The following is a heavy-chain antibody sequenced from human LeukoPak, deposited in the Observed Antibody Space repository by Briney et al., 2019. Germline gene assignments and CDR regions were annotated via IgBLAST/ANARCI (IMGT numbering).Heavy chain of an antibody. V-gene: IGHV4-39*01. CDR2: SSYTGST. Sequence: PSETLSLTCSVSGDSISSFSYFWGWIRQSPGQGLEWLVSSSYTGSTNYNPSLKSRVTISVDTSKNQFSLKLSSVTAADTAVYYCARQAYSSSWYICGQGTLVTVSS. J-gene: IGHJ4*02. CDR1: GDSISSFSYF. D-gene: IGHD6-13*01. CDR3: ARQAYSSSWYI.